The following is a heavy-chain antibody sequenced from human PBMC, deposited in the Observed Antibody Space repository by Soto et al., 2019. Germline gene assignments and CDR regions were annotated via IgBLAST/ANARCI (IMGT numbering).Heavy chain of an antibody. Sequence: GASVRVSCKASGYTFTSYGISWVRQAPGQGLEWMGWISAYNGNTNYAQKLQGRVTMTTDTSTSTAYMELRSLRSDDTAVYYCVREAYCSSTSCYGLDYWGQGTLVTVSS. J-gene: IGHJ4*02. CDR2: ISAYNGNT. V-gene: IGHV1-18*01. CDR3: VREAYCSSTSCYGLDY. CDR1: GYTFTSYG. D-gene: IGHD2-2*01.